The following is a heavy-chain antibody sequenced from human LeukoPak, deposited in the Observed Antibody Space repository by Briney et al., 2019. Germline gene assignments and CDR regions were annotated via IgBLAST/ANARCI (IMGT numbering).Heavy chain of an antibody. CDR3: ARRVRYFRVPYYYYYMDV. J-gene: IGHJ6*03. V-gene: IGHV1-8*03. D-gene: IGHD3-9*01. CDR1: GYTFASYD. Sequence: ASVKVSCKASGYTFASYDINWVRQATGQGLEWMGWMNPNSGNTGYAQKFQGRVTITRNTSISTAYMELSSLRSEDTAVYYCARRVRYFRVPYYYYYMDVWGKGTTVTISS. CDR2: MNPNSGNT.